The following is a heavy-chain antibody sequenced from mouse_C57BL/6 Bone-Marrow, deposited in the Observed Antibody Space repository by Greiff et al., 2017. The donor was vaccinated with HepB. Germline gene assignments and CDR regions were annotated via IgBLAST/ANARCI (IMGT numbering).Heavy chain of an antibody. CDR3: ARRGYYGSSQYYFDY. CDR2: IDPNSGGT. D-gene: IGHD1-1*01. CDR1: GYTFTSYW. V-gene: IGHV1-72*01. Sequence: QVQLQQPGAELVKPGASVKLSCKASGYTFTSYWMHWVKQRPGRSLEWIGRIDPNSGGTTYNEKFKSKATLTVDKPSSTAYMQLSSLPSEDSAVYYCARRGYYGSSQYYFDYWGQGTTLTVSS. J-gene: IGHJ2*01.